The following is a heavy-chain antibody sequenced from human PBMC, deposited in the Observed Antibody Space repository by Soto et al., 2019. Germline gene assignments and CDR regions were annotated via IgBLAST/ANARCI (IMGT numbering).Heavy chain of an antibody. Sequence: QVQLVQSGAEVKKPGSSVKVSCKASGGTFSSYAISWVRQAPGQGLEWMGGIIPIFGTANYAQKFQGRVTITADESTSTAYMELSSLRSEDTAVYYCARDQLGFYYYDSSGTNWFDPWGQGTLVTVSS. V-gene: IGHV1-69*01. D-gene: IGHD3-22*01. CDR3: ARDQLGFYYYDSSGTNWFDP. J-gene: IGHJ5*02. CDR2: IIPIFGTA. CDR1: GGTFSSYA.